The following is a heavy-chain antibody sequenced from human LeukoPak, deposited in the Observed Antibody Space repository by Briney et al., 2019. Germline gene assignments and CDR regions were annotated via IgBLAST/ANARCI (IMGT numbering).Heavy chain of an antibody. CDR2: ISSTGGTT. CDR3: ARVPSSLYFDY. V-gene: IGHV3-23*01. CDR1: GITFSSYG. Sequence: GGTLRLSCAASGITFSSYGMSWVRQAPGKGLEWVSSISSTGGTTYYADSVKGRFTISRDNSKNTLYLQMNSLRAEDTAVYYCARVPSSLYFDYWGQGTLVTVSS. J-gene: IGHJ4*02. D-gene: IGHD6-13*01.